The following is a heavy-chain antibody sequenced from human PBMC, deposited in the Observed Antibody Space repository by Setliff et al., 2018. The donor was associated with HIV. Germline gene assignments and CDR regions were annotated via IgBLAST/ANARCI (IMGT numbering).Heavy chain of an antibody. CDR3: MSTGEGVDH. CDR1: GFRFGDYA. Sequence: GSLRLSCRGSGFRFGDYAMTWVRQAPGKGLEWVGFIRSQTYGGPIDYAASVKDRFTISRDDSKSIAYLQMNSLKIEDTAVYYCMSTGEGVDHWGQGTLVTVSS. V-gene: IGHV3-49*04. CDR2: IRSQTYGGPI. D-gene: IGHD3-10*01. J-gene: IGHJ4*02.